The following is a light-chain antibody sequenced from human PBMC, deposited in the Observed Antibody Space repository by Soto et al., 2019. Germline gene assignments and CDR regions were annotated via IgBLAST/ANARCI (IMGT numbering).Light chain of an antibody. V-gene: IGLV1-40*01. CDR2: GNR. CDR1: SSNLGAGYD. CDR3: TSYTSSTTLV. Sequence: QSVLTQPPSVSGAPGQRVTLSCTGNSSNLGAGYDVHWYQQLPGAAPKLVIFGNRNRPSGVPERFSSSKSGTSASLAITGLQAEDEADYYCTSYTSSTTLVFGTGTKVTVL. J-gene: IGLJ1*01.